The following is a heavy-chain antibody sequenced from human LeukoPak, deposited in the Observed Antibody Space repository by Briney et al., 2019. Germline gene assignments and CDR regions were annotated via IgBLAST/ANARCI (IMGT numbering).Heavy chain of an antibody. D-gene: IGHD3-10*01. CDR1: GFAFSSYA. Sequence: PGGSLRLSCAASGFAFSSYAVSWVRQPPGKGLGWVSVISRRDDYTYYADSVKGRFTISRDNSKNTLYLQMNTLRAEDTAVYYCANDYRSGSFHDFWGQGTLVTVSS. J-gene: IGHJ4*02. CDR3: ANDYRSGSFHDF. V-gene: IGHV3-23*01. CDR2: ISRRDDYT.